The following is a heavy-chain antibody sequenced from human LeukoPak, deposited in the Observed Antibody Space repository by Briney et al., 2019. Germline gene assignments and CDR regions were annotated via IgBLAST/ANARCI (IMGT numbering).Heavy chain of an antibody. V-gene: IGHV3-23*01. J-gene: IGHJ4*02. D-gene: IGHD6-19*01. CDR2: ISGSGGST. Sequence: PGGSLRLSCAASGFTFSSYAMSWVRQAPGKGLEWVSAISGSGGSTYYADSVKGRFTISRDNSKNTLYLQLNSLRAEDTALYYCAKARYSSGWFGSKYYFDYWGQGTLVTVSS. CDR1: GFTFSSYA. CDR3: AKARYSSGWFGSKYYFDY.